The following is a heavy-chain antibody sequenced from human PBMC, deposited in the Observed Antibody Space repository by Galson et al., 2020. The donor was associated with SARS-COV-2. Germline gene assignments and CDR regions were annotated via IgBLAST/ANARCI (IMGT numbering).Heavy chain of an antibody. J-gene: IGHJ4*02. CDR2: IYHSGST. CDR1: GYSISSGYY. V-gene: IGHV4-38-2*01. Sequence: SETLSLTCAVSGYSISSGYYWGWIRQPPGKGLEWIGSIYHSGSTYYNPSLKSRVTISVDTSKNQFSLKLSSVTAADTAVYYCASIFGPQGGCGGDCYPDFDYWGQGTLVTVSS. D-gene: IGHD2-21*01. CDR3: ASIFGPQGGCGGDCYPDFDY.